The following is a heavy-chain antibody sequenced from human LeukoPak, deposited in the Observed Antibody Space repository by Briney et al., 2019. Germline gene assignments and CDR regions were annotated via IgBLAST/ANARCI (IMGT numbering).Heavy chain of an antibody. V-gene: IGHV3-21*01. CDR1: GFTFSSYS. CDR3: AREGIAAAGHDY. J-gene: IGHJ4*02. D-gene: IGHD6-13*01. Sequence: PGGSLRLSCAASGFTFSSYSMNWVRQAPGKGLEWVSSISSSSSYIYYADSVKGRFTISRDNDKNSLYLQMNSLRAEDTAVYYCAREGIAAAGHDYWGQGTLVTVSS. CDR2: ISSSSSYI.